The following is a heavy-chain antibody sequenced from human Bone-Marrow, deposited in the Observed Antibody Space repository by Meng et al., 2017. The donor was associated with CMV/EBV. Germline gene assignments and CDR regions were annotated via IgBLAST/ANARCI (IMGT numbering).Heavy chain of an antibody. V-gene: IGHV3-53*01. Sequence: GESLKISCAASGFTVSSNYMSWVRQAPGKGLEWVSVIYSGGNTYYADSVKGRFTISRDNSKNTLYLQMNSLRAEDTAVYYCAVRFCSGGSCAVGALGAFDYWGQGTLVTVSS. CDR3: AVRFCSGGSCAVGALGAFDY. CDR1: GFTVSSNY. CDR2: IYSGGNT. J-gene: IGHJ4*02. D-gene: IGHD2-15*01.